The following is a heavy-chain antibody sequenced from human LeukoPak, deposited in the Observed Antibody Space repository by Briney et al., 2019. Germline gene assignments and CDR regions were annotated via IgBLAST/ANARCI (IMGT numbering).Heavy chain of an antibody. CDR1: GGSISSYY. CDR3: ARSWGSGLDRFDP. D-gene: IGHD6-19*01. J-gene: IGHJ5*02. V-gene: IGHV4-59*01. Sequence: SETLSLTCTVSGGSISSYYWSWIRQPPGKGLKWIGNIYYSGSTNYNPSLKSRVTISVDTSKNQFSLKLSSVTAVDTAVYYCARSWGSGLDRFDPWGQGTLVTVSS. CDR2: IYYSGST.